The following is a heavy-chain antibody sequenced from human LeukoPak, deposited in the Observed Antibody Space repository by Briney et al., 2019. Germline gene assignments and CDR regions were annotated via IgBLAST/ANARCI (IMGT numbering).Heavy chain of an antibody. CDR1: GLTFSRYW. J-gene: IGHJ6*03. CDR2: ISSDGTRT. CDR3: AKSPYYHLFHYYMDV. Sequence: GGSLRLSCAASGLTFSRYWMHWIRQAPGKGLVWVSHISSDGTRTHYADSVEGRFTISRDNANETLCLQMDSLKVEDTATYYCAKSPYYHLFHYYMDVWGKGTTVTVS. V-gene: IGHV3-74*01. D-gene: IGHD3-22*01.